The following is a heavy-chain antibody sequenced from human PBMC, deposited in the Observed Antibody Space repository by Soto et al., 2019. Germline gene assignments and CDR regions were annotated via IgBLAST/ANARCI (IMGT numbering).Heavy chain of an antibody. Sequence: SETLSLTCTVSGGSISSYYWSWIRQPPGKRLEWIGYIYYSGSTNYNPSLKSRVTISVDTSKNQFSLKLSSVTAADTAVYYCARGIQLGPITYYFDYWGQGTLVTVSS. CDR2: IYYSGST. D-gene: IGHD5-18*01. V-gene: IGHV4-59*01. CDR1: GGSISSYY. J-gene: IGHJ4*02. CDR3: ARGIQLGPITYYFDY.